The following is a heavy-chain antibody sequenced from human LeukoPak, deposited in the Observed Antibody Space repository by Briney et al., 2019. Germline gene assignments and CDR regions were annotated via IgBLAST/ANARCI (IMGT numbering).Heavy chain of an antibody. CDR2: IYHSGST. D-gene: IGHD1-26*01. V-gene: IGHV4-30-2*01. Sequence: KSSETLSLTCTVSGGSISSGDYYWSWIRQPPGKGLEWIGYIYHSGSTYYNPSLKSRVTISVDRSKNQFSLKLSSVTAADTAVYYCARVWWELGGFDYWGQGTLVTVSS. CDR1: GGSISSGDYY. J-gene: IGHJ4*02. CDR3: ARVWWELGGFDY.